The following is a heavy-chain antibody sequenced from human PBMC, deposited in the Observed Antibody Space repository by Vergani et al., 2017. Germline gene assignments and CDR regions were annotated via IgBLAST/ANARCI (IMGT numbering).Heavy chain of an antibody. CDR1: GGSLSSYY. CDR3: ARHLYSSSLGY. V-gene: IGHV4-39*01. Sequence: QVQLPESGPGLVKPSETLSLTCTVSGGSLSSYYWGWIRQPPGKGLEWIGSIYYSGSTYYNPSLKSRVTISVDTSKNQFSLKLSSVTAADTAVYYCARHLYSSSLGYWGQGTLVTVSS. D-gene: IGHD6-13*01. CDR2: IYYSGST. J-gene: IGHJ4*02.